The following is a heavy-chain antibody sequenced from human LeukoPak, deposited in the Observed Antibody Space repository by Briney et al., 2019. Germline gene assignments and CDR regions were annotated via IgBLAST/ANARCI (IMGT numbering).Heavy chain of an antibody. CDR2: ICHSETT. CDR1: GYSISSGYC. J-gene: IGHJ4*02. D-gene: IGHD6-13*01. Sequence: SETLSLTCTVFGYSISSGYCWGWIRQPPGKGLEWIGNICHSETTYYNPSLKSRVTISLDTSKNQFSLKLTSVTAADTALYYCARGGRDSSSWFFDYWGQGTLVTVSS. V-gene: IGHV4-38-2*02. CDR3: ARGGRDSSSWFFDY.